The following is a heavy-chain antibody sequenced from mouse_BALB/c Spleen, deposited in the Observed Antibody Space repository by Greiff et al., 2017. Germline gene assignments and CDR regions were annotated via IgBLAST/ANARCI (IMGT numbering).Heavy chain of an antibody. Sequence: DVMLVESGGGLVQPGGSLKLSCAASGFTFSSYGMSWVRQTPDKRLELVATINSNGGSTYYPDSVKGRFTISRDNAKNTLYLQMSSLKSEDTAMYYCARGLSYAMDYWGQGTSVTVSS. CDR2: INSNGGST. J-gene: IGHJ4*01. CDR1: GFTFSSYG. CDR3: ARGLSYAMDY. D-gene: IGHD1-1*02. V-gene: IGHV5-6-3*01.